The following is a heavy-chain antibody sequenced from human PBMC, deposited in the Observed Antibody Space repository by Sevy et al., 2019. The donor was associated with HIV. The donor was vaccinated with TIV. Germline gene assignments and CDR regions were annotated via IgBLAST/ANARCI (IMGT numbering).Heavy chain of an antibody. CDR1: GFTVSSNY. D-gene: IGHD2-2*01. CDR2: IYSGGST. CDR3: ARVSCSSTSCHPNYYYGMDV. J-gene: IGHJ6*02. Sequence: GGSLRLSCAASGFTVSSNYMSWVRQAPGKGLEWVSVIYSGGSTYYADSVKGRFTISRDNSKNTLYLQMNSLGAEDTAVYYCARVSCSSTSCHPNYYYGMDVWGQGTTVTVSS. V-gene: IGHV3-53*01.